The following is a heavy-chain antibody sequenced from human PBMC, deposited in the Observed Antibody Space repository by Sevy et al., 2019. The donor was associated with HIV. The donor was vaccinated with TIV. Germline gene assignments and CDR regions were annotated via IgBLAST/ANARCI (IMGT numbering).Heavy chain of an antibody. V-gene: IGHV4-39*01. Sequence: SETLSLTCSVSGGSISSSDHYWDWIRQPPGKGLEWIGSIYYSGSTYYNPSLKSRVTISVDTSKNQFSLKLSSVTAADTAVYYCARRDGYNLGYNYMDVWGKGTTVTVSS. J-gene: IGHJ6*03. CDR2: IYYSGST. D-gene: IGHD5-12*01. CDR3: ARRDGYNLGYNYMDV. CDR1: GGSISSSDHY.